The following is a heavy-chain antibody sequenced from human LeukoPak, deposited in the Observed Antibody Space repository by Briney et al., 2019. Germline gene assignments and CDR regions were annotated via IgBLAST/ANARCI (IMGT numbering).Heavy chain of an antibody. V-gene: IGHV1-2*02. D-gene: IGHD6-19*01. Sequence: ASVTVSCKASGYTFTGYYMHWVRQAPGQGLEWMGWINPNSGGTNYAQKFQGRVTTTRDTSISTAYMELSRLRSDDTAVYYCARESVEGAVAEGYFDYWGQGTLVTVSS. J-gene: IGHJ4*02. CDR2: INPNSGGT. CDR3: ARESVEGAVAEGYFDY. CDR1: GYTFTGYY.